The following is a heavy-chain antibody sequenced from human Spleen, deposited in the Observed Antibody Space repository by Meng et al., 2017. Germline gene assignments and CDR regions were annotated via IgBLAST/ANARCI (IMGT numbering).Heavy chain of an antibody. D-gene: IGHD6-25*01. CDR3: ARDEDISAAGKLFGDY. Sequence: ASVKVSCKPSGYNFPDYYIHWVRRAPGQGLEWMGRINPKSGDTHYAQKFQARVTMTGDTSISTAYMELSGLRSDDTAMYYCARDEDISAAGKLFGDYGGQGNMVTGAS. J-gene: IGHJ4*02. CDR1: GYNFPDYY. V-gene: IGHV1-2*06. CDR2: INPKSGDT.